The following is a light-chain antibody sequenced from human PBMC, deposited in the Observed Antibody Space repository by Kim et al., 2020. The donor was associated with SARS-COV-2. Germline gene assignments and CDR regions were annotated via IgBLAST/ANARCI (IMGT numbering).Light chain of an antibody. V-gene: IGLV3-19*01. CDR1: SLRNYY. CDR3: NSRDSSANDLV. J-gene: IGLJ2*01. CDR2: GKN. Sequence: SSELTQDPAVSVALGQTVRITCQGDSLRNYYASWYQQKPGQAPVVVIYGKNNRPSGIPDRFSGSTSGNTASLTITGAQAEDEADYYCNSRDSSANDLVFGVGTKLTVL.